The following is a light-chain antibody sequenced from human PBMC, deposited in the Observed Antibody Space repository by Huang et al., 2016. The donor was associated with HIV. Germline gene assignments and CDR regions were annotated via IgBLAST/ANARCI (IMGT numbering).Light chain of an antibody. CDR1: ENIVYS. CDR2: AAS. J-gene: IGKJ4*01. Sequence: EIQLTQSPSSLSASVGDGITITCRASENIVYSLILFRQRPGRAPDALIYAASRLHAGVPTKFRATGSGANFTLAIDGLGPEDFATYYCQQSRSLPRTYGGGTKVDI. CDR3: QQSRSLPRT. V-gene: IGKV1-39*01.